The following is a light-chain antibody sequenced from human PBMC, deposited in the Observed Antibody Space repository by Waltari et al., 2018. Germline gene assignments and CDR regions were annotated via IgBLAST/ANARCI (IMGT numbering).Light chain of an antibody. CDR2: AAT. J-gene: IGKJ4*01. CDR1: QGISSY. CDR3: LQHNSYPVT. V-gene: IGKV1-17*01. Sequence: DIQMTQSPSSLSASVGDTVTITCRASQGISSYLNWFQQKPGKAPNLLIYAATTLQSGVPSGFSGSGSGTEFTLTISSLQPEDFAAYYCLQHNSYPVTFGGGTKVEIK.